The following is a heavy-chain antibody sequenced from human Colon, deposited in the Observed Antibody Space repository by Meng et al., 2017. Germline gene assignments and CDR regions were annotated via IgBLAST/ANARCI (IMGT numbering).Heavy chain of an antibody. V-gene: IGHV4-31*01. Sequence: QLQEWGPGLVKPPQTLSITCTVSCGFISNGFFFWSWIRQHPLKGLEWIGSVSHTGSTSYNPSIQSLVTISRDTPKNQFSLNLTSVTAADTAVYFCARGSGTLRHFDYWGQGTLVTVSS. D-gene: IGHD1-26*01. CDR1: CGFISNGFFF. CDR2: VSHTGST. J-gene: IGHJ4*02. CDR3: ARGSGTLRHFDY.